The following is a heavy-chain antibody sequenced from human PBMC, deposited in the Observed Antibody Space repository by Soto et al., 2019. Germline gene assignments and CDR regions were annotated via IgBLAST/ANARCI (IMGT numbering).Heavy chain of an antibody. J-gene: IGHJ4*02. CDR1: GYTFTSYG. Sequence: ASVKVSCKASGYTFTSYGISWVRQAPGQGREWMGWISAYNGNTNYAQKLQGRVTMTTDTSTSTAYMELRSLRSDDTAVYYCAREKYYYDSSGKNRFDYWGQGTLVTVSS. CDR2: ISAYNGNT. D-gene: IGHD3-22*01. CDR3: AREKYYYDSSGKNRFDY. V-gene: IGHV1-18*01.